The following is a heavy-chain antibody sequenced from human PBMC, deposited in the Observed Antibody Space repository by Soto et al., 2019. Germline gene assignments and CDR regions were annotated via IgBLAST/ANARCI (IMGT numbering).Heavy chain of an antibody. J-gene: IGHJ3*02. CDR1: RGTFISYA. Sequence: SLKLSCKASRGTFISYAISWVRQSRGQGLEWMGGIIPIFGTANYAQKFQGRVTITADESTSTAYMELSSLRSEDTAVYYCARGRTTVTTDDAFDIWGQGTMVTVSS. CDR2: IIPIFGTA. D-gene: IGHD4-17*01. CDR3: ARGRTTVTTDDAFDI. V-gene: IGHV1-69*13.